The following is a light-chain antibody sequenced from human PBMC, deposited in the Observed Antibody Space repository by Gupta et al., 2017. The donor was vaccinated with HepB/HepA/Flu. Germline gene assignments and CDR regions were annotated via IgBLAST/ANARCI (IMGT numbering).Light chain of an antibody. CDR3: AGWDDSLNGPV. Sequence: QSVLTQPPSASGTPGQRVTISCSGSSSNIGRNTVNWYQQVPGTAPKVLIYTNNKRPSGVPDRFSGSKSGTSASMAISGLQSEDEADYYCAGWDDSLNGPVFGGGTKLTVL. V-gene: IGLV1-44*01. CDR1: SSNIGRNT. CDR2: TNN. J-gene: IGLJ2*01.